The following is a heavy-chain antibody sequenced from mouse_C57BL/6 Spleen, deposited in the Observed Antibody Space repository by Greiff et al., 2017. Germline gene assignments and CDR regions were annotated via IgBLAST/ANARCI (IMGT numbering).Heavy chain of an antibody. CDR2: IYPRDGST. CDR1: GYTFTDHT. CDR3: ATYDCYYVDFDD. D-gene: IGHD2-3*01. J-gene: IGHJ2*01. Sequence: VQLQESDAELVKPGASVKISCKVSGYTFTDHTIHWMKQRPEQGLEWIGYIYPRDGSTKYNEKFKGKDTLTADKSSSTAYMQLNSLTSEDSAVYFCATYDCYYVDFDDWGQGTTLTVSS. V-gene: IGHV1-78*01.